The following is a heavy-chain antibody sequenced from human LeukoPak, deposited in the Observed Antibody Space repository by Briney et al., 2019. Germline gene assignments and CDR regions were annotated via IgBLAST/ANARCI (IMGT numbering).Heavy chain of an antibody. CDR2: IYHSGST. CDR3: AASDSSGPFDY. CDR1: GGSFSGYY. D-gene: IGHD3-22*01. Sequence: SETLSLTCAVYGGSFSGYYWSWIRQPPGKGLEWIGEIYHSGSTNYNPSLKSRVTISVDKSKNQFSLKLSSVTAADTAVYYCAASDSSGPFDYWGQGTLVTVSS. J-gene: IGHJ4*02. V-gene: IGHV4-34*01.